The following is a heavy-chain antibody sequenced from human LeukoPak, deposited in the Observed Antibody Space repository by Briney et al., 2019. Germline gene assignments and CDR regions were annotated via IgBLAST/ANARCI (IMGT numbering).Heavy chain of an antibody. V-gene: IGHV1-69*13. D-gene: IGHD1-26*01. Sequence: ASVTVSCTASGYTFTSYSISWVRQAPGQGLEWMGGIIPIFGTANYAQKFQGRVTITADESTSTAYIELSSLRSEDTAVYYCARGQCSGSYRRCGSSYFDYWGQGTLVTVSS. J-gene: IGHJ4*02. CDR2: IIPIFGTA. CDR1: GYTFTSYS. CDR3: ARGQCSGSYRRCGSSYFDY.